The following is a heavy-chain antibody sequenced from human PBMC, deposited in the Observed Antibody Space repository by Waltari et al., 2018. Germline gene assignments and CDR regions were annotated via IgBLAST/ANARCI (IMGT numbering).Heavy chain of an antibody. CDR1: GLTVSTNH. CDR2: INSGGAT. Sequence: EVQLVDSGGGLIQPGGSLRLSCAASGLTVSTNHMSWVRQAPGKGLVWVSVINSGGATYYADAVKGRFTISRDNFKNTVYLQMNSLRAEDTALYFCARDWLFDAFDVWGQGTMVTVSS. V-gene: IGHV3-53*01. J-gene: IGHJ3*01. D-gene: IGHD3-22*01. CDR3: ARDWLFDAFDV.